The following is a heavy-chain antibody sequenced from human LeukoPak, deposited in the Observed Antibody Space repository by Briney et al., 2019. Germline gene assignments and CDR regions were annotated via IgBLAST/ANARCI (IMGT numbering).Heavy chain of an antibody. CDR2: STDKPHSYST. V-gene: IGHV3-72*01. CDR1: GFRLSDHY. CDR3: VRGHRSFDL. Sequence: GGSLRLSCVGSGFRLSDHYMDWVRQAPGKGLEWIGRSTDKPHSYSTQYAASVEGRFTISRDESKSSLLLQMNNLETEDTAVYYCVRGHRSFDLWGQGALVTVSS. J-gene: IGHJ4*02.